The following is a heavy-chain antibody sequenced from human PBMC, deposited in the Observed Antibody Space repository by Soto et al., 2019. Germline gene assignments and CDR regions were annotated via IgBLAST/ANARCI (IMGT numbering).Heavy chain of an antibody. CDR1: GDSVSSNSAA. Sequence: KQSQTLSLTCAISGDSVSSNSAAWNWIRQSPSRGLEWLGRTYYRSKWYNDYAVSVKSRITINPDTSKNQFSLQLNSVTPEDTAVYYCASDIAAAGPSGQYYFDYWGQGTLVTVSS. V-gene: IGHV6-1*01. CDR3: ASDIAAAGPSGQYYFDY. D-gene: IGHD6-13*01. J-gene: IGHJ4*02. CDR2: TYYRSKWYN.